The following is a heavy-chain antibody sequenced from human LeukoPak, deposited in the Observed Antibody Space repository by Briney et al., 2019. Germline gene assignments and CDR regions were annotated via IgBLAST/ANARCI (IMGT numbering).Heavy chain of an antibody. CDR3: ARGDPHADL. CDR1: GFTFSSYS. CDR2: ITISGHTK. V-gene: IGHV3-48*04. Sequence: GGSLRLSGAASGFTFSSYSMNWVRQAPGKGLEWIADITISGHTKNYADSVKGRFTISRDNAGTSLYLQMSSLTVEDTGVYYCARGDPHADLWGQGTLVTVSS. J-gene: IGHJ5*02.